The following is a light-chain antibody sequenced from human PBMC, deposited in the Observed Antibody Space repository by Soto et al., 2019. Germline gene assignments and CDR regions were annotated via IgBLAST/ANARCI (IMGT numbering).Light chain of an antibody. J-gene: IGLJ2*01. CDR3: SSYTSIITVV. V-gene: IGLV2-14*01. CDR1: SSDVGGYNY. Sequence: QSVLTQPASVSGSPGQSITISCTGTSSDVGGYNYVSWYQHHPGKAPKLLIYDVNNRPSGVSDRFSGSKSGNTASLTISGLQTEYEADYYCSSYTSIITVVFGGGTKLTVL. CDR2: DVN.